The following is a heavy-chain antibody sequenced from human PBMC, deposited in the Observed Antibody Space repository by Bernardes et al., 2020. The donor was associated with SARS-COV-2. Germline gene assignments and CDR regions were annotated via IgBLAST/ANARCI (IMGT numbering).Heavy chain of an antibody. CDR2: ISAYNGNT. J-gene: IGHJ3*02. CDR1: GYTFTSYG. D-gene: IGHD2-2*02. V-gene: IGHV1-18*01. Sequence: ASVKVSCKASGYTFTSYGISWVRQAPGQGLEWMGWISAYNGNTNYAQKLQGRVTMTTDTSTSTAYMELRSLRSDDTAVYYCARAPNIVVVPAAIPGSVRGAFDIWGQGTMVTVSS. CDR3: ARAPNIVVVPAAIPGSVRGAFDI.